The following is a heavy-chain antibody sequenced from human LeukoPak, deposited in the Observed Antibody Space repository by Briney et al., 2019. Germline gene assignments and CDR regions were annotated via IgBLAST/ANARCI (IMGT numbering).Heavy chain of an antibody. CDR3: ARRYCSGGTCYFDY. CDR2: IYPADSDT. J-gene: IGHJ4*02. V-gene: IGHV5-51*01. D-gene: IGHD2-15*01. Sequence: GESLKISCQVSGYTFTSSWIGWLRQMPGKGLEWMGIIYPADSDTRYKPSFEGQVTISADKSISTACLQWSSLKASDTATHYCARRYCSGGTCYFDYWGQGTLVTVSS. CDR1: GYTFTSSW.